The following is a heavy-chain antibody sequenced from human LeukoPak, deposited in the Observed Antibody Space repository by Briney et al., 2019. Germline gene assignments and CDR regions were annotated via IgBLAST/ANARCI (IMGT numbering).Heavy chain of an antibody. CDR1: GFTFSRYS. CDR2: ISSSSNYI. D-gene: IGHD3-16*01. CDR3: ARANYDYVWGSYENDY. V-gene: IGHV3-21*04. J-gene: IGHJ4*02. Sequence: GGSLRLSCAASGFTFSRYSMNWVRQAPGKGVEGVSSISSSSNYIYYADSVKGRFTISRDNAKNSLYLQMNSLRAEDTALYYCARANYDYVWGSYENDYWGQGTLVTVSS.